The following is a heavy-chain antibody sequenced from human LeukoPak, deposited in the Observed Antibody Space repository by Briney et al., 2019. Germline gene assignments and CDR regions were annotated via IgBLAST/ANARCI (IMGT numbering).Heavy chain of an antibody. CDR3: AKDRSPYSSGWFPKRWFDP. Sequence: GGSLRLSCAASGFTFSSSAMSWVRQAPGKGLEWVSAISNNGGYTYYADSVQGRFTISRDNSKNTLYLQMNSLRAEDTAVYYCAKDRSPYSSGWFPKRWFDPWGQGTLVTVSS. V-gene: IGHV3-23*01. D-gene: IGHD6-19*01. J-gene: IGHJ5*02. CDR2: ISNNGGYT. CDR1: GFTFSSSA.